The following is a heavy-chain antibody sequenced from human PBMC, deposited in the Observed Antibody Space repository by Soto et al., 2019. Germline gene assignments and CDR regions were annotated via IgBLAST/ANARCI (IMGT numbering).Heavy chain of an antibody. CDR1: GGSFSGYY. J-gene: IGHJ4*02. V-gene: IGHV4-34*01. D-gene: IGHD6-19*01. CDR3: ARGKRYSSGWYILPFVY. Sequence: SETLSLTCAVYGGSFSGYYWSWIRQPPGKGLEWIGEINHSGSTNYNPSLKSRVTISVDTSKNQFSLKLSSVTAADTAVYYCARGKRYSSGWYILPFVYWGQGTLVTVSS. CDR2: INHSGST.